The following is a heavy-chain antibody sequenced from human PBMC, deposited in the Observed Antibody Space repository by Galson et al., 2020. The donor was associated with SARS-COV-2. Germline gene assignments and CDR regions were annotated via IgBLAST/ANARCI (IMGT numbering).Heavy chain of an antibody. Sequence: GGSLRLSCAASGFTFSSYGMHWVRQAPGKGLEWVAVISYDGSNKYYADSVKGRFTISRDNSKNTLYLQMNSLRAEDTAVYYCARGGSGYYYGDYWGQGTLVTVSS. CDR3: ARGGSGYYYGDY. V-gene: IGHV3-30*03. CDR1: GFTFSSYG. D-gene: IGHD3-22*01. J-gene: IGHJ4*02. CDR2: ISYDGSNK.